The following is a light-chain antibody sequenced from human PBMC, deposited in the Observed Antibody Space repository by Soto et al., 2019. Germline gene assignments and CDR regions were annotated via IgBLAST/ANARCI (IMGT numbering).Light chain of an antibody. CDR1: QGVSSSY. V-gene: IGKV3-20*01. CDR2: GAS. Sequence: EIVLTQSPGTLSLSPGERATLSCRASQGVSSSYLAWYLQKPGQAPRLLIHGASSRAPGIPDRFSGSGPGTDFTLTISRLAPEDFAVYYCQQYGSSPRTFGQRTKVDIK. CDR3: QQYGSSPRT. J-gene: IGKJ1*01.